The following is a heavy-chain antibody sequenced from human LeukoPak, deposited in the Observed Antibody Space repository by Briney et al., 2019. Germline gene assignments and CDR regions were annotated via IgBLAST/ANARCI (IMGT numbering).Heavy chain of an antibody. CDR1: GYTFTSYY. V-gene: IGHV1-46*01. CDR2: INPSGGST. CDR3: ARALPHRRLMDTTMEQHWFDP. J-gene: IGHJ5*02. Sequence: ASVKVSCKASGYTFTSYYMHRVRQAPGQGLEWMGLINPSGGSTRYAQKFQGRVTMTRDMSTSTVYMELSSLRSEDTAVYYCARALPHRRLMDTTMEQHWFDPWGQGTLVTVSS. D-gene: IGHD5-18*01.